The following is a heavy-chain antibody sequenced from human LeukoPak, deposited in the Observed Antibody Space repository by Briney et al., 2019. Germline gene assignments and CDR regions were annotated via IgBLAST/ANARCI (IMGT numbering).Heavy chain of an antibody. J-gene: IGHJ6*03. Sequence: GGSLRLSCAASGFTFDDYGMSWVRQAPGKGLEWVSGINWNGGSTGYADSVKGRFTISRDNAKNSLYLQMNSLRAEDTALYYCARRASSSSISGYYYYYYMDVWGKGTTVTVSS. V-gene: IGHV3-20*04. D-gene: IGHD6-6*01. CDR1: GFTFDDYG. CDR3: ARRASSSSISGYYYYYYMDV. CDR2: INWNGGST.